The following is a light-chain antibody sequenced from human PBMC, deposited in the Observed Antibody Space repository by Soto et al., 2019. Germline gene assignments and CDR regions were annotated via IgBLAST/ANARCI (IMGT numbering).Light chain of an antibody. CDR1: SSDVGGYNY. J-gene: IGLJ2*01. CDR2: EVS. Sequence: QSAPTQPPSASGSPGQSATISCTGTSSDVGGYNYVSWYQQYPGKAPKLMIYEVSKRPSGVPDRCSGSKSGNTASLTVSGLQAEDEADYYCSSYAGSSTWVFGGGTKLTVL. V-gene: IGLV2-8*01. CDR3: SSYAGSSTWV.